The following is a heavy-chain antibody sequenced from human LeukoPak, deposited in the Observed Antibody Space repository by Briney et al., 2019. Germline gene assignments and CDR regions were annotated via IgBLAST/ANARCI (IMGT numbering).Heavy chain of an antibody. CDR1: GFTLSTYA. V-gene: IGHV3-23*01. Sequence: GGSLRLSCAASGFTLSTYAMSWVRQTPGKGLEGVAATSSSDAGTYHADSVRGRFTISRDNSKNTLYLQMNSLRAEDAAVYFCAKAPVTSCRGAYCYPFDSWGQGTLVTVSS. CDR3: AKAPVTSCRGAYCYPFDS. D-gene: IGHD2-21*01. CDR2: TSSSDAGT. J-gene: IGHJ4*02.